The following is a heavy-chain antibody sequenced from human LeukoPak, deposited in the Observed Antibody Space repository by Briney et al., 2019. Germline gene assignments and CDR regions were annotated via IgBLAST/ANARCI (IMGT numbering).Heavy chain of an antibody. CDR1: GYTFTSYY. J-gene: IGHJ6*03. CDR3: ARVAAEVVGVPGAIGFGWLRRDYYYMDV. Sequence: ASVKVSCKASGYTFTSYYMHWVRQAPGQGLEWMGIINPSGGSTSYAQKFQGRVTMTRDMSTSTVYMELSSLRSEDTAVYYCARVAAEVVGVPGAIGFGWLRRDYYYMDVWGKGTTVIVSS. V-gene: IGHV1-46*01. CDR2: INPSGGST. D-gene: IGHD2-2*02.